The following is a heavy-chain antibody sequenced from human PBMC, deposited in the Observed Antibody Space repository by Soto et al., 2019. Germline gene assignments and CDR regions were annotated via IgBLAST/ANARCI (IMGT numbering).Heavy chain of an antibody. CDR3: AKDPPLRFFEWLLPRDY. V-gene: IGHV3-23*01. CDR2: ISGSGGST. D-gene: IGHD3-3*01. CDR1: GFTFSSYA. J-gene: IGHJ4*02. Sequence: GGSLRLSCAASGFTFSSYAMSWVRQAPGKGLEWVSAISGSGGSTYYADSVKGRFTISRDNSKNTLYLQMNSLRAEDTAVYYCAKDPPLRFFEWLLPRDYWGQGTLVTFSS.